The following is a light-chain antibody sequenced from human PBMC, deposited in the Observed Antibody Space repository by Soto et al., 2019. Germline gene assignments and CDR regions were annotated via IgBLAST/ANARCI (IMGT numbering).Light chain of an antibody. CDR2: DAS. V-gene: IGKV1-33*01. Sequence: DIQMTQSPSSLSASVGDRVVITCQASQDISNYLNWYQQKPGKAPKLLIFDASNLETGVPAMFNGSGSGTDFTFTISTLHPEDLATYCCLQYDNLPYSFGQGTKLEIK. CDR3: LQYDNLPYS. CDR1: QDISNY. J-gene: IGKJ2*03.